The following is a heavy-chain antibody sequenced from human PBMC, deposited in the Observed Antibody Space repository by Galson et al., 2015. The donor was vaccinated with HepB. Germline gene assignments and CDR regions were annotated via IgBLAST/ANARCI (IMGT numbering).Heavy chain of an antibody. V-gene: IGHV3-23*01. CDR3: AKGRDIVVVPAAEYFQH. Sequence: SLRLSCAASGFTFSSYAMSWVRQAPGKGLEWVSAISGSGGSTYYADSVKGRFTISRDNSKNTLYLQMNSLRAEDTAVYYCAKGRDIVVVPAAEYFQHWGQGTLVTVSS. D-gene: IGHD2-2*01. CDR1: GFTFSSYA. J-gene: IGHJ1*01. CDR2: ISGSGGST.